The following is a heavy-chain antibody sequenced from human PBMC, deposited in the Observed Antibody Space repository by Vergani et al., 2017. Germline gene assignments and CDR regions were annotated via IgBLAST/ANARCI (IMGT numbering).Heavy chain of an antibody. V-gene: IGHV4-59*01. CDR2: IYYSGST. D-gene: IGHD6-13*01. CDR3: ARDRRSIAAAGNDWYFDL. Sequence: QVQLQESGPGLVKPSETLSLTCTVSGGSISSYYWSWIRQPPGKGLEWIGYIYYSGSTNYNPSLKSRVTISVDTSKNQFSLKLSSVTAADTAVYYCARDRRSIAAAGNDWYFDLWGRGTLVTVSS. J-gene: IGHJ2*01. CDR1: GGSISSYY.